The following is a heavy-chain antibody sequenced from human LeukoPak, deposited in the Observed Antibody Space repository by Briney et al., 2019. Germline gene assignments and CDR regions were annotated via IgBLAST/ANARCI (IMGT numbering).Heavy chain of an antibody. CDR1: VGSISSYY. Sequence: SETLSLTCTVSVGSISSYYWSWIRKPPGKGLEWIGYIYYSGSTNYNPSLKSRVTISVDTSKHQFSLKLSSVTAADTAVYYCARDRGYDYVWGSYRYDYWGQGTLVTVSS. J-gene: IGHJ4*02. V-gene: IGHV4-59*01. CDR3: ARDRGYDYVWGSYRYDY. CDR2: IYYSGST. D-gene: IGHD3-16*02.